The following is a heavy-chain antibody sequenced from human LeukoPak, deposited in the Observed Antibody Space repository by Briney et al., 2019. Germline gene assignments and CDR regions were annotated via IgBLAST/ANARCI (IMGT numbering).Heavy chain of an antibody. Sequence: GGSLRLSCAASGFTFSSYWMSWVRQAPGKGLEWVANIKQDGSEKYYVDSVKGRFTISRDNAKNSLYLQMNSLRADDAAVYYCAREQGAVAGDYWGQGTLVTVSS. V-gene: IGHV3-7*01. CDR1: GFTFSSYW. J-gene: IGHJ4*02. CDR2: IKQDGSEK. D-gene: IGHD6-19*01. CDR3: AREQGAVAGDY.